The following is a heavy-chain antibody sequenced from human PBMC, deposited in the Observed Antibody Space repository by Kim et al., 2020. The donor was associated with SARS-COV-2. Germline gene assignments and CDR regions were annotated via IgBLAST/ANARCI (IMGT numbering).Heavy chain of an antibody. CDR2: IYSGGTTT. V-gene: IGHV3-23*03. D-gene: IGHD1-1*01. Sequence: GGSLRLSCAASGFTFNRYAMSWVRQTPGKGLEWVSLIYSGGTTTHYADSVKGRFTISRDNSKDTLYLQMNSLRAEDTAVYYCANVPATGNFHYFDSWGQG. CDR1: GFTFNRYA. J-gene: IGHJ4*02. CDR3: ANVPATGNFHYFDS.